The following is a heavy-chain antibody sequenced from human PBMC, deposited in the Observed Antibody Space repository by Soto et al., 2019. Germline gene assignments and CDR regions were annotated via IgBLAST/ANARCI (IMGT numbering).Heavy chain of an antibody. CDR1: GGSISSYY. Sequence: SETLSLTCTVSGGSISSYYWSWIRQPPGKGLEWIGYIYYSGSTNYNPSLKSRVTISVDTSKNQFSLKLSSVTAADTAVYYCARALSLGYCSSTSCYAWFDPWGQGTLVTVSS. J-gene: IGHJ5*02. CDR2: IYYSGST. D-gene: IGHD2-2*01. V-gene: IGHV4-59*01. CDR3: ARALSLGYCSSTSCYAWFDP.